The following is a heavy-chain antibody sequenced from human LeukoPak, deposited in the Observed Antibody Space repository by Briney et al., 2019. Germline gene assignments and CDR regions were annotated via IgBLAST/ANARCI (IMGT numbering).Heavy chain of an antibody. D-gene: IGHD3-3*01. CDR1: GFTFSSHS. CDR3: AKQGGDYDFWSGSLPLYYFDY. CDR2: ISSSRSTI. Sequence: GGSLRLSCAASGFTFSSHSMNWVRQAPGKGLEWLSYISSSRSTIYYADSVKGRFTISRDNSKNTLYLQTNSLRAEDTAVYYCAKQGGDYDFWSGSLPLYYFDYWGQGTLVTVSS. V-gene: IGHV3-48*01. J-gene: IGHJ4*02.